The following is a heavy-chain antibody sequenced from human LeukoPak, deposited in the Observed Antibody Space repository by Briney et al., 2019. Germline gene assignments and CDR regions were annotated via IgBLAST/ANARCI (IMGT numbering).Heavy chain of an antibody. CDR2: ISYDGSNK. CDR3: AKGGLEYYDFWSGSHFDAFDI. D-gene: IGHD3-3*01. Sequence: GRSLRLSCAASGFTFSSYAMHWVRQAPGKGLEWVAVISYDGSNKYYADSVKGRFTISRDNSKNTLYLQMNSLRAEDTAVYYCAKGGLEYYDFWSGSHFDAFDIWGQGTMVTVSS. V-gene: IGHV3-30*04. J-gene: IGHJ3*02. CDR1: GFTFSSYA.